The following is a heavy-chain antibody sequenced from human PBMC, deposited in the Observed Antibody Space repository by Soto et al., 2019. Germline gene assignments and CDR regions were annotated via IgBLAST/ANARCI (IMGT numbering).Heavy chain of an antibody. Sequence: GGSLRLSCAASGFTFRTYAMNWVRQFPGRGLEWVSYISSSSSAIDYADSVKGRFTVSRDNAKNSLYLQMNSLRDEDTAVYYCASDRSLGSNWYYYLESWGQGTLVTVSS. CDR1: GFTFRTYA. V-gene: IGHV3-48*02. J-gene: IGHJ4*02. CDR3: ASDRSLGSNWYYYLES. CDR2: ISSSSSAI. D-gene: IGHD3-16*01.